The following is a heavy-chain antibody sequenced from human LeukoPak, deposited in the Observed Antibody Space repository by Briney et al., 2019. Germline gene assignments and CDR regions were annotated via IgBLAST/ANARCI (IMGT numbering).Heavy chain of an antibody. CDR2: IYYSGST. D-gene: IGHD2-2*02. CDR3: ARAYCSSTSCYRISGGVDP. J-gene: IGHJ5*02. CDR1: GGSISSGGYY. Sequence: SETLSLTCTVSGGSISSGGYYWSWIRQHPGKGLEWIGYIYYSGSTYYNPSLKSRVTISVDTSKNQFSLKLSSVTVADTAVYYCARAYCSSTSCYRISGGVDPWGQGTLVTVSS. V-gene: IGHV4-31*03.